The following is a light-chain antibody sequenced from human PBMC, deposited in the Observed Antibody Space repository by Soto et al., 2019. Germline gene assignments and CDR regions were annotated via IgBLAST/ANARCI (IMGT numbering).Light chain of an antibody. CDR1: QSISSW. V-gene: IGKV1-5*01. CDR3: QQRAGSST. CDR2: DDS. Sequence: DIQMTQSPSTLSASVGDRVTITGRASQSISSWLAWYQQKPGKGPKLLIYDDSSLESGVPSRFSGSGSGTDFTLTLSSLEPEDFAVYYCQQRAGSSTVGQGTRLEIK. J-gene: IGKJ5*01.